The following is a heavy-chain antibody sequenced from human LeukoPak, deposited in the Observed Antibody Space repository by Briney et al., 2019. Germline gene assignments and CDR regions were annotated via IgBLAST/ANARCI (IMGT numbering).Heavy chain of an antibody. CDR2: NYYSGST. CDR3: ARTPSEMATTTFDY. CDR1: GGSISSYY. Sequence: SETLSLTCTVSGGSISSYYWSWIRQPPGKGLEWIGYNYYSGSTNYNPSLKSRVTISVDTSKNQFSLKLSSVTAADTAVYYCARTPSEMATTTFDYWGQGTLVTVSS. D-gene: IGHD5-24*01. J-gene: IGHJ4*02. V-gene: IGHV4-59*01.